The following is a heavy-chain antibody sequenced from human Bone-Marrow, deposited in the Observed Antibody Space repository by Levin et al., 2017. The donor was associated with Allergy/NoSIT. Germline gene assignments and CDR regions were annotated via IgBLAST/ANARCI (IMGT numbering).Heavy chain of an antibody. J-gene: IGHJ6*02. D-gene: IGHD3-3*01. Sequence: GGSLRLSCKAAGYRLTNYGMSWVRQAPGQGLEWMGWISGYNGDTKYAERFQDRVTMTTDTSTTTVYMELRRLRSDDTAVYYCGGERGILRLLEWALSGMDDWGQGTTVTVSS. CDR3: GGERGILRLLEWALSGMDD. V-gene: IGHV1-18*01. CDR2: ISGYNGDT. CDR1: GYRLTNYG.